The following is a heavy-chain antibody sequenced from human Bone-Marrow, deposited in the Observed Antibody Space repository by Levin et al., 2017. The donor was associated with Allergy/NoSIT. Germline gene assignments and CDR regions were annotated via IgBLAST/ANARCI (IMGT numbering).Heavy chain of an antibody. Sequence: GASVKVSCKASGYTFTSYGISWVRQAPGQGLEWMGWISAYNGNTNYAQKLQGRVTMTTDTSTSTAYMELRSLRSDDTAVYYCAGDRRSSSWASRPFDYWGQGTLVTVSS. CDR2: ISAYNGNT. D-gene: IGHD6-13*01. CDR1: GYTFTSYG. V-gene: IGHV1-18*01. CDR3: AGDRRSSSWASRPFDY. J-gene: IGHJ4*02.